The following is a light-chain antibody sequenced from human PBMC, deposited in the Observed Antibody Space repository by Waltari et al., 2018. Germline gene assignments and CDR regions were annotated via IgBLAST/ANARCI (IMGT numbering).Light chain of an antibody. V-gene: IGKV1-5*03. Sequence: DIQMTQSPSTLSASVGDRVTITCWASQSISNWLAWYQQKPGKAPKLLISRASSVERGVPSRFGGSGSGTEFTLTSSRLQADDSATYYCQQYSLYWTFGQGTKVEIK. CDR3: QQYSLYWT. J-gene: IGKJ1*01. CDR2: RAS. CDR1: QSISNW.